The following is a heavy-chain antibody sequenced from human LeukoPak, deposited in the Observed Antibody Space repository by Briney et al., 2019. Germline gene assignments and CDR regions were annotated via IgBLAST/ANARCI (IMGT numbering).Heavy chain of an antibody. CDR1: GGSFNAYY. D-gene: IGHD3-10*01. CDR3: ASARGPFDY. J-gene: IGHJ4*02. CDR2: INRSGYT. V-gene: IGHV4-34*01. Sequence: SETLSLTCAVYGGSFNAYYWSWIRQPPGKGLEWIGEINRSGYTNYNPSLKSRLTITADTSKSQFSLKLSSVTAADTAVYYFASARGPFDYWGQGSLVTVSS.